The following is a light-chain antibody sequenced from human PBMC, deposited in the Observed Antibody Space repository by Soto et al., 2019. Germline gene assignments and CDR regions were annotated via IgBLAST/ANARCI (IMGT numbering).Light chain of an antibody. CDR3: SSSAGIYHYLV. CDR1: SSDVGSYNL. Sequence: QSALTQPASVSGSPGQSITISCTGTSSDVGSYNLVSWYQQHPGKAPKLMIYEGSKRPSGVSNRFSGSESGYTASLTVSGLQTEDEAFYYCSSSAGIYHYLVFGGGTKLTVL. CDR2: EGS. J-gene: IGLJ3*02. V-gene: IGLV2-14*02.